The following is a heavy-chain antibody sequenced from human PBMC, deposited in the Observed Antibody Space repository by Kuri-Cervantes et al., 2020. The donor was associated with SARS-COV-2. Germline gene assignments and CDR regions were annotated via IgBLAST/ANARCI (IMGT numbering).Heavy chain of an antibody. D-gene: IGHD3-22*01. J-gene: IGHJ4*02. V-gene: IGHV3-21*01. CDR2: ISGSGSYI. CDR1: GFSLSRYT. CDR3: ARDRGNYYDSSGYYLDY. Sequence: GGSLRLSCAASGFSLSRYTMNWVRQAPGKALEWVSSISGSGSYIYHADSVKGRFTISRDNAKNSLYLQMNSLRAEDTAVYYCARDRGNYYDSSGYYLDYWGQGTLVTVSS.